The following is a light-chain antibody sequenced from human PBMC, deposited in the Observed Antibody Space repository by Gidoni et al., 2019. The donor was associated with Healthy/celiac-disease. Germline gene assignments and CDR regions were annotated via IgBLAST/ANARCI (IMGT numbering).Light chain of an antibody. CDR3: QQYNNWPPYT. CDR1: QRVNSN. V-gene: IGKV3-15*01. Sequence: EIVMTQSPATLSVSPGERATLSCRASQRVNSNLAWYQQKPGHAPRLLIYGASTRATGIPARFSGSGSGTEFTLTISSLQSEDFAVYYCQQYNNWPPYTFGQGTKLEIK. CDR2: GAS. J-gene: IGKJ2*01.